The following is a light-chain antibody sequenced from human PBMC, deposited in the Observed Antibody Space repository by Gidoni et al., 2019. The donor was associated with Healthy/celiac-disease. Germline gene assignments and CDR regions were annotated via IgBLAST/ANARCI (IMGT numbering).Light chain of an antibody. V-gene: IGKV1-39*01. CDR1: QSISSY. CDR3: QQSYSTPQT. Sequence: RVTITCRASQSISSYLNWYQQKPGKAPKLLIYAASSLQSGVPSRFSGSGSGTDFTLTISSLQPEDFAAYYCQQSYSTPQTFGQGTKVEIK. CDR2: AAS. J-gene: IGKJ1*01.